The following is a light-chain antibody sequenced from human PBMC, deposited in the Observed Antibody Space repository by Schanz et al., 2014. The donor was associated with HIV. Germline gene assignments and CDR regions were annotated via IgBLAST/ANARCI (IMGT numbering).Light chain of an antibody. J-gene: IGLJ2*01. CDR2: NND. Sequence: QSVLTQPPSASATPGQRITIFCSGIRSDIGGRSVDWYRQRPGTAPKLLIHNNDQRPSGVPDRFSGSKSGTSASLTISGLQSDDEADYYCSSYGGNNNLVFGGGTKLTVL. CDR3: SSYGGNNNLV. CDR1: RSDIGGRS. V-gene: IGLV1-44*01.